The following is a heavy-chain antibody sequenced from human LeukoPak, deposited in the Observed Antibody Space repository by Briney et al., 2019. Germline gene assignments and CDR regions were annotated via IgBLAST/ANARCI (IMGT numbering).Heavy chain of an antibody. Sequence: ASVKVSCKASGYTFTGYYMQWVRQVPGQGLEWMGWINPNSGGTQYAQRFQGRVTMTRDTSTSTAYMEVRSLRSGDTAVYYCARDCLGLSSPGYYYYGMDVWGQGTTVTVSS. CDR1: GYTFTGYY. V-gene: IGHV1-2*02. J-gene: IGHJ6*02. CDR2: INPNSGGT. CDR3: ARDCLGLSSPGYYYYGMDV. D-gene: IGHD2-15*01.